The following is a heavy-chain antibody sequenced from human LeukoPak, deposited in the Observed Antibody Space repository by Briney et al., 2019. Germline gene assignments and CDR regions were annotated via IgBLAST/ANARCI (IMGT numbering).Heavy chain of an antibody. D-gene: IGHD3-10*01. CDR2: MNPNSGNT. CDR1: GYTFTTHD. Sequence: ASVKVSCKASGYTFTTHDINWVRQVPGHGLEWLGWMNPNSGNTGYAQKFQGRVTMTRNTSISTAYMELSSLRSEDTAVYYCARDYNGSGSGRGYWGQGTLVTVSS. V-gene: IGHV1-8*01. J-gene: IGHJ4*02. CDR3: ARDYNGSGSGRGY.